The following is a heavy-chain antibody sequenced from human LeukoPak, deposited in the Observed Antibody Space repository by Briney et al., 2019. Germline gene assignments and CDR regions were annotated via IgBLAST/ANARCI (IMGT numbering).Heavy chain of an antibody. CDR2: SRSTSNTI. Sequence: SRSTSNTIYYADSVKGRFTISRDNAKNSLYLQMNSLRAEDTAVYYCARASTIFGVVIITWYFDYWGQGTLVTVSS. V-gene: IGHV3-11*04. J-gene: IGHJ4*02. D-gene: IGHD3-3*01. CDR3: ARASTIFGVVIITWYFDY.